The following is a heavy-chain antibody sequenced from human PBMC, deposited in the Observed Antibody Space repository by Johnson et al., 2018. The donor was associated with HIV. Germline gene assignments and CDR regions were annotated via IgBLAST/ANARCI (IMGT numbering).Heavy chain of an antibody. J-gene: IGHJ3*02. CDR3: ARERRAGVKGAFDI. D-gene: IGHD2-21*01. V-gene: IGHV3-23*04. CDR2: INWNGGST. CDR1: GFTFSSYW. Sequence: VESGGGLVQPGGSLRLSCAASGFTFSSYWMSWVRQAPGKGLEWVSGINWNGGSTGYVDSVKGRFTISRDNSKNTLYLQMNSLRAEDTAVYYCARERRAGVKGAFDIWGQGTMVTVSS.